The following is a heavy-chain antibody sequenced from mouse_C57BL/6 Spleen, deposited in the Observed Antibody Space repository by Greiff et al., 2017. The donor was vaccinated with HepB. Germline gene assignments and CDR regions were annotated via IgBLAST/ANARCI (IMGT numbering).Heavy chain of an antibody. CDR3: ARTDYGSSYYAMDY. Sequence: VQLQQSGPELVKPGASVKISCKASGYSFTSYYIHWVKQRPGQGLEWIGWIYPGSGNTKYNEKFKGKATLTADTSSSTAYMQLSSLTSEDSAVYYCARTDYGSSYYAMDYWGQGTSVTVSS. CDR2: IYPGSGNT. J-gene: IGHJ4*01. CDR1: GYSFTSYY. V-gene: IGHV1-66*01. D-gene: IGHD1-1*01.